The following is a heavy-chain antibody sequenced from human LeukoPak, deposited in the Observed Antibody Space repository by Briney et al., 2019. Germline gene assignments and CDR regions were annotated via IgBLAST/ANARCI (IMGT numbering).Heavy chain of an antibody. D-gene: IGHD2-2*01. CDR3: ARSEVVPAASFDY. J-gene: IGHJ4*02. V-gene: IGHV4-34*01. Sequence: SETLSLTCAVYGGSFSGYYWSWIRQPPGKGLEWIGEINHSGSTNYNPSLKSRVTISVDTSENQFSLKLSSVTAADTAVYYCARSEVVPAASFDYWGQGTLVTVSS. CDR1: GGSFSGYY. CDR2: INHSGST.